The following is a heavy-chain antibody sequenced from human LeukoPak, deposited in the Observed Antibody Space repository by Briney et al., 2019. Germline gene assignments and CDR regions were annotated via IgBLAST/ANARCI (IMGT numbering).Heavy chain of an antibody. CDR1: GFTFSDYY. CDR3: ARLGCSSTSCYRDFDP. J-gene: IGHJ5*02. D-gene: IGHD2-2*02. CDR2: ISSSGSTI. Sequence: GGSLRLSCAVSGFTFSDYYMSWIRQAPGKGLEGVSYISSSGSTIYYADSVKGRFTISRDNAKNSLYLQMNSLRAEDTAVYYCARLGCSSTSCYRDFDPWGQGTLVTVSS. V-gene: IGHV3-11*01.